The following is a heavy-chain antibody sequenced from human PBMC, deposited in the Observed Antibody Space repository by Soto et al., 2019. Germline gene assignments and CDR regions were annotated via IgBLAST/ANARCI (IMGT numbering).Heavy chain of an antibody. CDR3: AKEYNWNDYFDF. J-gene: IGHJ4*02. CDR2: MSGTSGTT. D-gene: IGHD1-20*01. CDR1: GFSFSSYA. V-gene: IGHV3-23*01. Sequence: LRLSCAASGFSFSSYAMSWVRQAPGKGLEWVSTMSGTSGTTYYAHSVKGRFTISRDNSENTLFLQMNSLRAEDTAIYYCAKEYNWNDYFDFWGQGTPVTVSS.